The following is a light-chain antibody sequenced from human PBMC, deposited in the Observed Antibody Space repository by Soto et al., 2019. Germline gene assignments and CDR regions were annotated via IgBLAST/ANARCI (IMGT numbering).Light chain of an antibody. CDR3: QRYNSYSEA. Sequence: DIQMTQPPSTLSGSVGDRVTITCRASQTISSWLAWYQQKPGKAPKLLIYKASTLKSGVPSRFSGSGSGTEFTLTISSLQPDDFATYYCQRYNSYSEAFGQGTKVDI. J-gene: IGKJ1*01. CDR1: QTISSW. V-gene: IGKV1-5*03. CDR2: KAS.